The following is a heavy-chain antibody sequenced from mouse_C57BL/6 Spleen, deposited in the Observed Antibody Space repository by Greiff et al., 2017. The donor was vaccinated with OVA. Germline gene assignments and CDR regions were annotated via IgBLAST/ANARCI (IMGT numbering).Heavy chain of an antibody. D-gene: IGHD2-1*01. CDR2: IDTSDSYT. V-gene: IGHV1-50*01. CDR1: GYTFTSYW. J-gene: IGHJ3*01. CDR3: ARRDGNTWFAY. Sequence: QVQLQQSGAELVKPGASVKLSCKASGYTFTSYWMQWVKQRPGQGLEWIGEIDTSDSYTNYNQKFKGKATLTVDTSSSTAYMQLSSLTSEDSAVYYCARRDGNTWFAYWGQGTLVTVSA.